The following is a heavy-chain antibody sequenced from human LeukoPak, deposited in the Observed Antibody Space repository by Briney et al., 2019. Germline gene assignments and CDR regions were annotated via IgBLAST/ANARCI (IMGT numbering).Heavy chain of an antibody. Sequence: PGGSLRLSCAASGFTFSSYAMSWVRQAPGKGLGWVSAISGSGGTTYYADSVKRRFTNSRDNAKNSLYLQMNSLRAEDTAVYYCARVLVGGTNWFDPWGQGTLVTVSS. V-gene: IGHV3-23*01. J-gene: IGHJ5*02. CDR2: ISGSGGTT. CDR1: GFTFSSYA. CDR3: ARVLVGGTNWFDP. D-gene: IGHD1-26*01.